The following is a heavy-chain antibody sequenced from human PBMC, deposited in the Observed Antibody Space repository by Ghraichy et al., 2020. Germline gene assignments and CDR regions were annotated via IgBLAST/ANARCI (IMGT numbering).Heavy chain of an antibody. D-gene: IGHD2-21*02. CDR3: ARPGGSIVVVTASSTPWFDP. V-gene: IGHV3-30*03. CDR1: GFTFSSYG. J-gene: IGHJ5*02. CDR2: ISYDGSNK. Sequence: GGSLRLSCAASGFTFSSYGMHWIRQAPGKGLEWVAVISYDGSNKYYADSVKGRFTISRDNSKNTLYLQMNSLRAEDTAVYYCARPGGSIVVVTASSTPWFDPWGQGTLVTVSS.